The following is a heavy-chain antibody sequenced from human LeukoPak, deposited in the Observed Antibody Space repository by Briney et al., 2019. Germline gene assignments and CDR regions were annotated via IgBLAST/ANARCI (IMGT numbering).Heavy chain of an antibody. Sequence: GGSLRLSCAASGFTFSSYAMSWVRQAPGKGLEWVSAISGSGGSTYYADSVKGRFTISRDNSKNTLYLQMNSLRAEDTAVYYCAKAPDIVVVPARFDPWGQGTLVTVSS. CDR1: GFTFSSYA. CDR3: AKAPDIVVVPARFDP. V-gene: IGHV3-23*01. CDR2: ISGSGGST. J-gene: IGHJ5*02. D-gene: IGHD2-2*01.